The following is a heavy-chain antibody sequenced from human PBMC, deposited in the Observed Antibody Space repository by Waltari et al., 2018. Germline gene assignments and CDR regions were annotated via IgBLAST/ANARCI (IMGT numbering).Heavy chain of an antibody. CDR3: ARDREFGDYWGKHHYGMDG. CDR1: GGNFNNYV. V-gene: IGHV1-69*01. D-gene: IGHD3-16*01. CDR2: SIPVVGAA. J-gene: IGHJ6*02. Sequence: QVQLVQSGAEVKRPGSSVKVSCKASGGNFNNYVITWVRQAPGQGLEWMGESIPVVGAANYSQKVRGRVTSTADEATSRVSMEVRSLRSEDTAIYYCARDREFGDYWGKHHYGMDGWGQGTTVTVSS.